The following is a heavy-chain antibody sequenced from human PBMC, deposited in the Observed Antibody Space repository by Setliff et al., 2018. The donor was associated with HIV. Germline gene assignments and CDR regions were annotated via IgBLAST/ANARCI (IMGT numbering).Heavy chain of an antibody. D-gene: IGHD2-15*01. CDR3: ATIGGVPDY. CDR1: GLSFGDYR. V-gene: IGHV3-7*03. Sequence: GGSLRLSCAVSGLSFGDYRMNWVRQAPGKGLEWVANINEDGSVRYYVDSVKGRFIISRDEAKNSVFLQMNSLKVEDTAIYYCATIGGVPDYWGQGTLVTVSS. J-gene: IGHJ4*02. CDR2: INEDGSVR.